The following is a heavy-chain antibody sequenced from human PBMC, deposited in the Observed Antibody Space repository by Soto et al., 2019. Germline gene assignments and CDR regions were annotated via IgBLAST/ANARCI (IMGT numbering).Heavy chain of an antibody. J-gene: IGHJ4*02. CDR1: GYTFTSYG. CDR2: ISAYSGNT. Sequence: ASVKVSCKASGYTFTSYGISWVRQAPGQGLEWMGWISAYSGNTSYAQKLQGRVTMTRNTSTSTAYMELSSLRSEDTAVYYCAREVAASDYWGQGTLVTVSS. V-gene: IGHV1-18*01. CDR3: AREVAASDY. D-gene: IGHD6-19*01.